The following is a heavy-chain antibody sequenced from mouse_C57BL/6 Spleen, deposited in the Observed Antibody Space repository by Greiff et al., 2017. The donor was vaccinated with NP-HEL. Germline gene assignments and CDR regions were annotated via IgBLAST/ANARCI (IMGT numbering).Heavy chain of an antibody. CDR3: AIAGDDYDGAMDY. J-gene: IGHJ4*01. D-gene: IGHD2-4*01. V-gene: IGHV1-74*01. CDR1: GYTFTSYW. CDR2: THPSDSDT. Sequence: QVQLQQPGAELVKPGASVKVSCKASGYTFTSYWMHWVKQRPGQGLEWIGRTHPSDSDTNYNQKFKGKATLTVDKSSSTAYMQLSSLTSEDSAVYYCAIAGDDYDGAMDYWGQGTSVTVSS.